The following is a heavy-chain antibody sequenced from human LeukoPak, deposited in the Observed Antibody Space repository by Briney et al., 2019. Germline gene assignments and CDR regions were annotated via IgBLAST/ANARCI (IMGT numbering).Heavy chain of an antibody. Sequence: ASVKVSCKASGYIFTSYGIKWVRQAPGQGPEWMGWISANNGNTNYAQKLQGRVTMTTDTFTSTAYMELRSRRSDDTAVYYCARDGATVTTPYYYYGMDVWGQGTTVTVSS. D-gene: IGHD4-17*01. J-gene: IGHJ6*02. CDR3: ARDGATVTTPYYYYGMDV. V-gene: IGHV1-18*04. CDR2: ISANNGNT. CDR1: GYIFTSYG.